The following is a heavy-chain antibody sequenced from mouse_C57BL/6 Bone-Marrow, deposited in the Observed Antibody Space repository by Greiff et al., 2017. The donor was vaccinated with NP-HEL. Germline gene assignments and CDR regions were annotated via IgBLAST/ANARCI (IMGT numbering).Heavy chain of an antibody. CDR1: GYTFTSYW. D-gene: IGHD2-2*01. Sequence: QVQLQQPGAELVRPGTSVKLSCKASGYTFTSYWMHWVKQRPGQGLEWIGVIDPSDSYTNYNQKFKGKATLTVDTSSSTAYMQLSSLTSEDSAVYYCARPLSTMVPYFDYWGQGTTLTVSS. V-gene: IGHV1-59*01. J-gene: IGHJ2*01. CDR2: IDPSDSYT. CDR3: ARPLSTMVPYFDY.